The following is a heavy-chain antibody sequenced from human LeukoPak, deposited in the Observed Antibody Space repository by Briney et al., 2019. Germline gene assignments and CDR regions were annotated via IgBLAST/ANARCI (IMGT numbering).Heavy chain of an antibody. Sequence: PGGSLRLSCAASGFTFNNYAMTWGRQAPGKGLWWVSGITGSGGNTYYTDSVKGRFTISRDNSKNTLYLQMNSLRAEDTAVYYCAKSSHYSGYDWGYDYWGQGTLVTVSS. J-gene: IGHJ4*02. CDR2: ITGSGGNT. V-gene: IGHV3-23*01. CDR3: AKSSHYSGYDWGYDY. CDR1: GFTFNNYA. D-gene: IGHD5-12*01.